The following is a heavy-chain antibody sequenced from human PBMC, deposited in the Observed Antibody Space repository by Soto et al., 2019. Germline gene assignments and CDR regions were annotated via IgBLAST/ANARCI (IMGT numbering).Heavy chain of an antibody. CDR2: VNHIGIT. CDR3: ARATQFFYDSRGYSKNFDF. CDR1: GGSFSCFF. J-gene: IGHJ4*02. D-gene: IGHD3-22*01. V-gene: IGHV4-34*01. Sequence: PXETLSLTCGVSGGSFSCFFWTWIRQPAGQGLEWIGEVNHIGITNYNPSLRSRLNLSIDTAKKQFSLKLTSVTAADTAVYYCARATQFFYDSRGYSKNFDFWGQGTLVTVSS.